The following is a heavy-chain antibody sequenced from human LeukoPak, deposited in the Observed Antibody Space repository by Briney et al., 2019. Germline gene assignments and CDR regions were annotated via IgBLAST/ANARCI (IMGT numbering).Heavy chain of an antibody. D-gene: IGHD2-8*01. Sequence: GASVKVSCKASGYTFACYGITWVRQAPGKGLEWMGGFDPEDGETIYAQKFQGRVTMTEDTSTDTAYMELSSLRSEDTAVYYCATAVGGVFAPGYWGQGTLVTVSS. CDR2: FDPEDGET. J-gene: IGHJ4*02. CDR1: GYTFACYG. V-gene: IGHV1-24*01. CDR3: ATAVGGVFAPGY.